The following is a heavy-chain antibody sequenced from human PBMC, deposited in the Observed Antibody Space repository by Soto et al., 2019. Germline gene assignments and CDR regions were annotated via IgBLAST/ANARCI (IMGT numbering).Heavy chain of an antibody. Sequence: ASVKVSCKASGFTFTSSAVQWVRQARGQRLEWIGWIVVGSGNTNYAQKFQERVTITRDMSTSTAYMELSSLRSEDTAVYYCAAVSYCSGGSCYSYYFDYWGQGTLVTVSS. CDR2: IVVGSGNT. CDR3: AAVSYCSGGSCYSYYFDY. CDR1: GFTFTSSA. V-gene: IGHV1-58*01. J-gene: IGHJ4*02. D-gene: IGHD2-15*01.